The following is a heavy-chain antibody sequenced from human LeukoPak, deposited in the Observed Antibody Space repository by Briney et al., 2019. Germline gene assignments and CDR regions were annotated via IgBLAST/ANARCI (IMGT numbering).Heavy chain of an antibody. V-gene: IGHV1-2*02. CDR3: ARDRNYGPSFGEVYVFDI. D-gene: IGHD3-10*01. CDR1: GYTFTGYY. CDR2: INPNSGGT. Sequence: GASVKVSCKASGYTFTGYYMHWVRQAPGQGLEWMGWINPNSGGTNYAQKFQGRVTMTRDTSISTAYMELSRLRSDDTAVYYCARDRNYGPSFGEVYVFDIWGQGTMVTVSS. J-gene: IGHJ3*02.